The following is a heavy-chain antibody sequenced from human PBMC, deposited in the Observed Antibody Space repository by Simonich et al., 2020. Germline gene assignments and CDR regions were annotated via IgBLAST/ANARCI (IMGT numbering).Heavy chain of an antibody. D-gene: IGHD1-26*01. CDR2: INHSGST. V-gene: IGHV4-34*01. Sequence: QVQLQQWGAGLLKPSETLSLTCAVYGGSFSGYYWSLIRQPPGKGLEWIGEINHSGSTNYNPSRKSRVTISVDTSKNQFSLKLSSVTAADTAVYYCARGLIGGSYYYWGQGTLVTVSS. CDR1: GGSFSGYY. CDR3: ARGLIGGSYYY. J-gene: IGHJ4*02.